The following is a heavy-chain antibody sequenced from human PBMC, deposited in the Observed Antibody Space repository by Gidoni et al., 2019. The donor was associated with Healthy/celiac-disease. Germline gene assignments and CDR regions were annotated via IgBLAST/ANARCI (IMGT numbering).Heavy chain of an antibody. CDR1: GFTFGNSW. Sequence: EVQLVESGGGLVKPGGSLRLSCAASGFTFGNSWMSWVRQASGKGLAWVGRIKSKTDGGKTDYAAPVKGRFTISRDDSKNTLYLQMNSLKTEDTAVYYCTTDPGQQLVLYYYYYYMDVWGKGTTVTVSS. CDR3: TTDPGQQLVLYYYYYYMDV. D-gene: IGHD6-13*01. J-gene: IGHJ6*03. CDR2: IKSKTDGGKT. V-gene: IGHV3-15*01.